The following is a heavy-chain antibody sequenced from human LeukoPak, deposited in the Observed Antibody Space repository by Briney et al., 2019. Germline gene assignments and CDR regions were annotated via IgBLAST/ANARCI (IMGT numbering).Heavy chain of an antibody. D-gene: IGHD2-2*03. CDR2: IYYSGST. J-gene: IGHJ3*02. CDR3: ARPAGYCSSTSCYRSYAFDI. CDR1: GGSISSYY. V-gene: IGHV4-59*12. Sequence: PSETLSLTCTVSGGSISSYYWSWIRQPPGKGLEWIGYIYYSGSTYYNPSLKSRVTISVDTSKNQFSLKLSSVTAADTAVYYCARPAGYCSSTSCYRSYAFDIWGHGTMATVSS.